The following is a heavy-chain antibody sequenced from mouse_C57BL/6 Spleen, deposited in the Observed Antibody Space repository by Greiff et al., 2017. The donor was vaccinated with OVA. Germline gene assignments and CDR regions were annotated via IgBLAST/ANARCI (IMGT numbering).Heavy chain of an antibody. Sequence: QVQLQQPGAELVKPGASVKMSCKASGYTFTSYWITWVKQRPGQGLEWIGDIYPGSGSTNYNEKFKSKATLTVDTPSSTAYMQLSSLTSEDSAVYYCARVPAMDYWGQGTSVTVSS. J-gene: IGHJ4*01. D-gene: IGHD6-1*01. CDR3: ARVPAMDY. CDR1: GYTFTSYW. V-gene: IGHV1-55*01. CDR2: IYPGSGST.